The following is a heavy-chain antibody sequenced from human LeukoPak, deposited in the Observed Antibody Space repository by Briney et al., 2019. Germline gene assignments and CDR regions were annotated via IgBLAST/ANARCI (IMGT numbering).Heavy chain of an antibody. D-gene: IGHD3-22*01. CDR1: GYTFTGYY. J-gene: IGHJ3*02. Sequence: ASVKVSCKASGYTFTGYYMHWVRQAPGQGLESMGWINPNSGGTNYAQKFQGRVTMTRDTSISTAYMELSRLRSDDTAVYYCARDSHRDYYDSSGYHIWGQGTMVTVSS. CDR2: INPNSGGT. V-gene: IGHV1-2*02. CDR3: ARDSHRDYYDSSGYHI.